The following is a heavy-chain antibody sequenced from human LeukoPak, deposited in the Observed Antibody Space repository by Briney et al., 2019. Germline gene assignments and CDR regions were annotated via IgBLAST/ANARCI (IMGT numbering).Heavy chain of an antibody. D-gene: IGHD3-22*01. Sequence: GGSLRLSCAASGFTFSSYAMSWVRQAPGKGLEWVSTISGGGGSTYYSDSVKGRFTVSRDNSKNTLYLQMNSLRAEDTAIYYCAKENWGYNWKYDSSGSGINYWGQGTLVTFSS. CDR2: ISGGGGST. CDR3: AKENWGYNWKYDSSGSGINY. CDR1: GFTFSSYA. V-gene: IGHV3-23*01. J-gene: IGHJ4*02.